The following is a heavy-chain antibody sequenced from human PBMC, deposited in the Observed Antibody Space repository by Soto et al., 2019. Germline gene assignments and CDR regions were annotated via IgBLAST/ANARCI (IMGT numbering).Heavy chain of an antibody. D-gene: IGHD5-18*01. CDR1: GFTFSSYA. Sequence: EVQLLESGGGLVQPGGSLRLSCAASGFTFSSYAMSWVRQAPGKGLEWVSAFSGSGGSTYYADSVKGRFTISRDNSKNTLYLPMNSLRAEDTAVYYCAKDLYSYGYPVYFDYWGQGTLVTVSS. CDR3: AKDLYSYGYPVYFDY. CDR2: FSGSGGST. J-gene: IGHJ4*02. V-gene: IGHV3-23*01.